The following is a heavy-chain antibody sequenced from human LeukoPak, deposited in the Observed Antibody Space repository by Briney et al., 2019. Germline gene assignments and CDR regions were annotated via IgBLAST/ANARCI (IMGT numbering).Heavy chain of an antibody. V-gene: IGHV3-21*01. J-gene: IGHJ5*02. Sequence: PGGSLRLSCAASGFTFSSYSMNWVRQAPGKGLEWVSSISSSSSYIYYADSVKGRFTISRDNAKNSLYLQMNSLRAEDTAVYYCARDAAPTYYDILTGYKEDVRFDPWGQGTLVTVSS. CDR1: GFTFSSYS. CDR2: ISSSSSYI. CDR3: ARDAAPTYYDILTGYKEDVRFDP. D-gene: IGHD3-9*01.